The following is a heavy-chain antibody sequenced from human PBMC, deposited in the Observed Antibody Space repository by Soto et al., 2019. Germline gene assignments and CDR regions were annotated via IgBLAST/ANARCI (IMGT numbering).Heavy chain of an antibody. CDR3: ARLIPTIVATITLGYWFDP. J-gene: IGHJ5*02. CDR1: GGSISSGGYY. D-gene: IGHD5-12*01. Sequence: SETLSLTCTVSGGSISSGGYYWSWIRQHPGKGLEWIGSIYYSGSTYYNPSLKSRVTISVDTSKNQFSLKLSSVTAADTAVYYCARLIPTIVATITLGYWFDPWGQGTLVTVSS. CDR2: IYYSGST. V-gene: IGHV4-39*01.